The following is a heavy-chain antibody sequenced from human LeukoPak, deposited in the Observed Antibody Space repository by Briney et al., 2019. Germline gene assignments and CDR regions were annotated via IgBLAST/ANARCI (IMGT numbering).Heavy chain of an antibody. CDR1: GFTFSDYP. J-gene: IGHJ4*02. CDR2: VRPGDSAR. CDR3: ATDSHYAFDF. D-gene: IGHD4-17*01. V-gene: IGHV3-48*02. Sequence: GGSLRLSCAAFGFTFSDYPMNWVRQAPGKGLEWVSNVRPGDSARSYADSVRGLFTISRDDAKNSLYLQMNSLRDEDTAVYYCATDSHYAFDFWGLGTLVTVSS.